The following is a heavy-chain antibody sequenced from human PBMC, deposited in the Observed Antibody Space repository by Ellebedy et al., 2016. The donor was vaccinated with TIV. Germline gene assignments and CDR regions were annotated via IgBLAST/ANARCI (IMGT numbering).Heavy chain of an antibody. V-gene: IGHV4-39*01. Sequence: MPSETLSLTCTVSGGYISSSSYYWGWIRQPPGKGLEWIGSIYYSGSTYYNPSLKRRVTISVDTSKNQFSLKLSSVTAADTAVYYCARQSSGWARKFDYWGQGTLVTVSS. J-gene: IGHJ4*02. D-gene: IGHD6-19*01. CDR3: ARQSSGWARKFDY. CDR2: IYYSGST. CDR1: GGYISSSSYY.